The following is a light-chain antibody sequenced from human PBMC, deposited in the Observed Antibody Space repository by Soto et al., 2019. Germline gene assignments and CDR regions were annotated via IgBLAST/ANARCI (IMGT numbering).Light chain of an antibody. CDR2: EAS. Sequence: EIVLTQSPGTLSLSPGERATLSCRASQSVSGYLAWYQQKPGQAPRLLIYEASSRATGIPDRFSGSASGTDFTLTISRLEPEDFAVYYCQHYGSSRTFGQGTKVDIK. CDR3: QHYGSSRT. J-gene: IGKJ1*01. CDR1: QSVSGY. V-gene: IGKV3-20*01.